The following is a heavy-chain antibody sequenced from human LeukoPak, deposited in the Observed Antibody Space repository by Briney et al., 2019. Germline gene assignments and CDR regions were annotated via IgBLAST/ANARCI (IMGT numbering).Heavy chain of an antibody. J-gene: IGHJ4*02. D-gene: IGHD4-17*01. CDR1: GYTFTSYG. CDR2: ISAYNGNT. Sequence: ASVKVSCKASGYTFTSYGISWVRQAPGQGLEWMGWISAYNGNTNYAQKLQGRVAMTTDTSTSTAYMELRSLRSDDTAVYYCARASLTTVTSPSDYWGQGTLVTVSS. CDR3: ARASLTTVTSPSDY. V-gene: IGHV1-18*01.